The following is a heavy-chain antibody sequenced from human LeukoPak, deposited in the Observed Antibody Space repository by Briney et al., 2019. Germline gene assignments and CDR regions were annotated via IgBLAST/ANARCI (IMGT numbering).Heavy chain of an antibody. V-gene: IGHV4-59*08. CDR3: ARHRAYSSSSPFDY. J-gene: IGHJ4*02. D-gene: IGHD6-6*01. Sequence: SETLSLTCSVSGGSISSLYWSWIRQPPGKGLEWIGYIYYTGSTNYNPSPKSRVTMFVDTSKNQFSLRLSSVTAADTAVYYCARHRAYSSSSPFDYWGQGTLVTVSS. CDR2: IYYTGST. CDR1: GGSISSLY.